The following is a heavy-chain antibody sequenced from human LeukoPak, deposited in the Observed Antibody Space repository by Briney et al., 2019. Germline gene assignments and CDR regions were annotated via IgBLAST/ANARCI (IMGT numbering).Heavy chain of an antibody. D-gene: IGHD3-10*01. Sequence: PSETLSLTCTVSGGSISSYYWNWIRQPPGKALEWLGYAYYSGSTNYNPSLKTRLTISVGTSKAQFSLTLSSVTAADTAIYYCASRSGRNYYGMDVWGQGTTVIVSS. CDR1: GGSISSYY. CDR3: ASRSGRNYYGMDV. CDR2: AYYSGST. V-gene: IGHV4-59*01. J-gene: IGHJ6*02.